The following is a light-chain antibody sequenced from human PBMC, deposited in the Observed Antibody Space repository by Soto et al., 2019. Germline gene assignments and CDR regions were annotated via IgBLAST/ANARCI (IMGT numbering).Light chain of an antibody. V-gene: IGKV3-15*01. Sequence: IVVMQSPATLSINKGERATLSCRASQTIDNTLAWYQRKPGQAPRLLIYDASTRATGVPARFSGSGSGTDFTLTISSLQSEDFAVYYCQHYNYWPYTFGQGTKVDIK. CDR3: QHYNYWPYT. CDR1: QTIDNT. J-gene: IGKJ2*01. CDR2: DAS.